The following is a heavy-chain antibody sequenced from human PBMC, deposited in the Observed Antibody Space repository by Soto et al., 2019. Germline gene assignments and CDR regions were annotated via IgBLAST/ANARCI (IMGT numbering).Heavy chain of an antibody. V-gene: IGHV3-48*01. CDR2: ITSSSVTM. CDR3: VGEVGFQLIY. Sequence: EVQLVESGGGLVQPGGSLRLSCAASGFTFSTHSLNWVRPAPGKGLEWISYITSSSVTMYADSVKGRFTISRDNAKNSLYLQMNSLRAEDTAVYFCVGEVGFQLIYWGQGTLVTVSS. D-gene: IGHD2-2*01. J-gene: IGHJ4*02. CDR1: GFTFSTHS.